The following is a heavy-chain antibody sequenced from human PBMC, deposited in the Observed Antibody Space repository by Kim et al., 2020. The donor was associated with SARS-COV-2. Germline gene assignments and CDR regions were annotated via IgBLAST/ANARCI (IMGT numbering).Heavy chain of an antibody. V-gene: IGHV3-53*01. CDR3: ASLIAIAGKNDH. CDR2: IYSGGST. CDR1: GFTVSSNY. J-gene: IGHJ4*02. Sequence: GGSLRLSCAASGFTVSSNYMSWVRQAPGKGLEWVSGIYSGGSTYYADSVKGRFTISRDNSNHTLYLQMNSLRAEDTAVHYCASLIAIAGKNDHCGQGTL. D-gene: IGHD6-13*01.